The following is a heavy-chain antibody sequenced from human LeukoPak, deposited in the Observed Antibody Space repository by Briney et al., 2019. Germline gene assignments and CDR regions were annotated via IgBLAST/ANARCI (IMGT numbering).Heavy chain of an antibody. J-gene: IGHJ4*02. CDR1: GFTFSSYG. Sequence: GGSLRLSCAASGFTFSSYGMHWVRQAPGKGLEWVAVISYDGSNKYYADSVKGRFTISRDNSKNTLYLQMNSLRAEDTAVYYCATSRGFRPFDYWGQGTLVTVSS. CDR3: ATSRGFRPFDY. D-gene: IGHD3-10*01. CDR2: ISYDGSNK. V-gene: IGHV3-30*03.